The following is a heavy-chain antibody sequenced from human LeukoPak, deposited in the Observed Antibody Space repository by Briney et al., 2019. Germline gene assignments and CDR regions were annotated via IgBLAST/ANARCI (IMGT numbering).Heavy chain of an antibody. V-gene: IGHV3-23*01. D-gene: IGHD1-26*01. CDR2: ISGSGGST. J-gene: IGHJ4*02. CDR3: AKTYSGSYYTFDY. CDR1: GFTFSSYA. Sequence: GGSLRLSCAASGFTFSSYAMSWVRQAPGKGLEWVSAISGSGGSTYYADSVKGWFTISRDNSKNTLYLQMNSLRAEDTAVYYCAKTYSGSYYTFDYWGQGTLVTVSS.